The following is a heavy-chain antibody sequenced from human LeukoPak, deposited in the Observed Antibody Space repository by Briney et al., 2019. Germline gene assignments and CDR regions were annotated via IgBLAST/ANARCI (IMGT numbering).Heavy chain of an antibody. J-gene: IGHJ4*02. CDR1: GFTFSSYA. V-gene: IGHV3-30-3*01. Sequence: GGSLRLSCAASGFTFSSYAMHWVRQAPGKGLEWVAVISYDGSNKYYADSVKGRFTISRDSSKNTLYLQMNSLRAEDTAVYYCARGDFVVGATLHFDYWGQGTLVTVSS. D-gene: IGHD1-26*01. CDR2: ISYDGSNK. CDR3: ARGDFVVGATLHFDY.